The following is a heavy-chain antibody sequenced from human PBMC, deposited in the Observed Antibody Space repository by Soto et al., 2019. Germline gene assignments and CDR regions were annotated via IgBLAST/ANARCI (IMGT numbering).Heavy chain of an antibody. CDR3: ARHPISGWYDYYGMDV. J-gene: IGHJ6*02. V-gene: IGHV4-39*01. D-gene: IGHD6-19*01. CDR2: IYYSGST. CDR1: GGSISSSSYY. Sequence: SETLSLTCTVSGGSISSSSYYWGWIRQPPGKGLEWIGSIYYSGSTYYNPSLKSRVTISVDTSKNQFSLKLSSVTAADTAVYYCARHPISGWYDYYGMDVWGQGTTVTVSS.